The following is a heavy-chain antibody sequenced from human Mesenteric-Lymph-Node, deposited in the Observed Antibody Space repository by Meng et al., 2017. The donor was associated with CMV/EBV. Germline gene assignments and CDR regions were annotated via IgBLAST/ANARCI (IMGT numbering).Heavy chain of an antibody. CDR2: INAGNGNT. CDR3: ARDLGNGCSSTSCYVSGYYGMDV. V-gene: IGHV1-3*01. J-gene: IGHJ6*02. D-gene: IGHD2-2*01. Sequence: MHWVRQAHGQRLEWMGWINAGNGNTKYSQKFQGRVTITRDTSASTAYMELSSLRSEDTAVYYCARDLGNGCSSTSCYVSGYYGMDVWGQGTTVTVSS.